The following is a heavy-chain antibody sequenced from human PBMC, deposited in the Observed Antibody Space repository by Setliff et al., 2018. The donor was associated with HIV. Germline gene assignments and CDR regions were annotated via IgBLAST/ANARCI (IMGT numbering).Heavy chain of an antibody. CDR1: GFPFSSYW. CDR2: IKQDGSEK. J-gene: IGHJ6*02. Sequence: GGSLRLSCAASGFPFSSYWMSWVRQAPGKGLEWVANIKQDGSEKYYVDSLKGRFTISRDNAKNSLYLKMNSLRAEDTAVYYCAKGYCSSTSCYDYYYYGMDVWGQGTTVTVSS. D-gene: IGHD2-2*01. V-gene: IGHV3-7*01. CDR3: AKGYCSSTSCYDYYYYGMDV.